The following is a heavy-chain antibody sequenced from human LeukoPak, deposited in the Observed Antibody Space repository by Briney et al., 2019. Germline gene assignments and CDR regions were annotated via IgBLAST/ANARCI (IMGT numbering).Heavy chain of an antibody. CDR2: IHSSGTT. J-gene: IGHJ5*02. V-gene: IGHV4-31*03. Sequence: SQTLSLTCTVSGAFVLSGGHYWSWIRKHPGQGPEWIGYIHSSGTTKYKPSLKSRAFISLDASKNQFSLRLTSVTAADTAVYYCTKDLRADDSPLGFDPWGQGTLVTVSS. D-gene: IGHD3-16*01. CDR1: GAFVLSGGHY. CDR3: TKDLRADDSPLGFDP.